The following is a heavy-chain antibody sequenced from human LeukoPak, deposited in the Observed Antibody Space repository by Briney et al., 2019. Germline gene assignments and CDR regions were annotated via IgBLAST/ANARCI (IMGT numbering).Heavy chain of an antibody. D-gene: IGHD6-13*01. CDR1: GGSISSYY. CDR3: ARSDGSSSQPPAIDY. J-gene: IGHJ4*02. V-gene: IGHV4-59*01. Sequence: SETLSLTCTVSGGSISSYYWSWIRQPPGKGLEWIGYIHYSGSTNYNPSLKSRVTISVDTSKNQFSLKLSSVTAADTAVYYCARSDGSSSQPPAIDYWGQGTLVTVSS. CDR2: IHYSGST.